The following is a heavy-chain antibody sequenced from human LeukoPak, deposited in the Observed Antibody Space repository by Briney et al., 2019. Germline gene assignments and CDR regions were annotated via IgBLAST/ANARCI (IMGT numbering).Heavy chain of an antibody. V-gene: IGHV4-59*01. CDR2: IYYSGST. CDR1: GGSISSYY. J-gene: IGHJ3*02. D-gene: IGHD2-2*01. Sequence: SETLSLTCTVSGGSISSYYWSWIRQPSGKGLEWIGYIYYSGSTNYNPSLKSRVTISVDTSKNQFSLKLSSVTAADTAVYYCARGRRYCSSTSCYEPAFDIWGQGTMVTVSS. CDR3: ARGRRYCSSTSCYEPAFDI.